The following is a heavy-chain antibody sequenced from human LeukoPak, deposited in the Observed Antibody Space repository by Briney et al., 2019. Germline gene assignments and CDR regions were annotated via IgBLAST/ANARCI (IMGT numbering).Heavy chain of an antibody. Sequence: GGSLRLSCVASGFTFSDAWMSWVRQAPGKGLEWVGRIKSKIDGGTIDYAAPVKGRFTISRDDSRNTLYLQMNSLVTEDTAVYYCTTRRQDGWWGQGTLVTVSS. V-gene: IGHV3-15*01. CDR1: GFTFSDAW. D-gene: IGHD2-15*01. CDR3: TTRRQDGW. J-gene: IGHJ4*02. CDR2: IKSKIDGGTI.